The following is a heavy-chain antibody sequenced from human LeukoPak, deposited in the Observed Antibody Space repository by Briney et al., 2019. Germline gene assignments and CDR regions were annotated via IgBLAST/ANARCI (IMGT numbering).Heavy chain of an antibody. CDR2: ITSSGSYT. D-gene: IGHD6-13*01. J-gene: IGHJ4*02. Sequence: GGSLRLSCAASGFTFSDYYMTCIRQAPGKGLEWISYITSSGSYTNYADSVKGRFTISRDNAKRSLYLQLNTLRGEDTALYYCARIGAAGPNYFDYWGQGTLVTVSS. V-gene: IGHV3-11*03. CDR3: ARIGAAGPNYFDY. CDR1: GFTFSDYY.